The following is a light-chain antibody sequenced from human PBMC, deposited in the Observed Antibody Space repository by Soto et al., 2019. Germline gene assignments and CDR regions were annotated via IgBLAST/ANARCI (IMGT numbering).Light chain of an antibody. CDR3: QQSDSLPLT. CDR1: QDISNY. Sequence: DIQMTQSPSSLSASVGDRVTITCQASQDISNYLSWYQQRPGKAPKLLIYDSSNLETGVPSRFSGGGCGTHFTFTSSSLQPEDIATYYCQQSDSLPLTFGGGTKVDIK. J-gene: IGKJ4*01. CDR2: DSS. V-gene: IGKV1-33*01.